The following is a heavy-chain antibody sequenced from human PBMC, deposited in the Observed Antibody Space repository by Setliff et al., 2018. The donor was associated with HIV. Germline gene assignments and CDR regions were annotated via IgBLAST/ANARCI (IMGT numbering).Heavy chain of an antibody. CDR2: IYTSGST. Sequence: ETLSLTCNVSGGSISGYFWTWIRQPAGKGLEWIGRIYTSGSTNYNPSLKSRLSMSIDTSKNHFSLRLTSVTAADTAVYYCARDLPELTGRSFDPWGQGIQVTAPQ. D-gene: IGHD7-27*01. CDR3: ARDLPELTGRSFDP. CDR1: GGSISGYF. J-gene: IGHJ5*02. V-gene: IGHV4-4*07.